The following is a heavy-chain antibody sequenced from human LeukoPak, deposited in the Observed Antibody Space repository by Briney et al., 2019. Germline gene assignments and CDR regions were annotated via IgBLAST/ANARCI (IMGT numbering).Heavy chain of an antibody. V-gene: IGHV2-5*02. Sequence: SGPTLVKPTQTLTLTCTFSGFSLSTSGVGVGWIRQPPGKALEWLALIYWDDDKRYSPPLKSRLTITKVTSKNQVVLTMTNMDPVDTATYYCAHSYCSSTSCYALDYWGQGTLVTVSS. CDR2: IYWDDDK. J-gene: IGHJ4*02. D-gene: IGHD2-2*01. CDR3: AHSYCSSTSCYALDY. CDR1: GFSLSTSGVG.